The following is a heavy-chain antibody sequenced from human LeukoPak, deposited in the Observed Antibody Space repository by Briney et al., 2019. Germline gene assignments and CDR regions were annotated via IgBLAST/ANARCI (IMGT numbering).Heavy chain of an antibody. D-gene: IGHD3-22*01. J-gene: IGHJ4*02. V-gene: IGHV1-2*02. CDR3: AVDYYDSSGYSYYFDY. Sequence: ASVKVSCKASGYTFTGYYMHWVRQAPGQGLEWMGWINPNSGGTNYAQKFRGRVTMTRDTSISTAYMELSRLRSDDTAVYYCAVDYYDSSGYSYYFDYWGQGTLVTVSS. CDR1: GYTFTGYY. CDR2: INPNSGGT.